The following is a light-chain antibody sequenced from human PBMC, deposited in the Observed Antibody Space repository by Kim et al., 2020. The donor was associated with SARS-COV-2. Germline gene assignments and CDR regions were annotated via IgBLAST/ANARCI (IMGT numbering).Light chain of an antibody. CDR2: HRN. CDR1: SLRTYS. J-gene: IGLJ2*01. Sequence: LGQTVRITCQGDSLRTYSASWYQQKPGLAPVLVIYHRNNRPSGIPDRFSGSSSGNTASLTITGAQAEDEADYYCNSRDSSGNHVIFGGGTQLTVL. CDR3: NSRDSSGNHVI. V-gene: IGLV3-19*01.